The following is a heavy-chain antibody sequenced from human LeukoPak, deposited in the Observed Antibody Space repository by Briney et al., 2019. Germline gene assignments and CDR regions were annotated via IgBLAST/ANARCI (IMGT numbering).Heavy chain of an antibody. D-gene: IGHD2-2*01. CDR2: IYHSGST. CDR3: ARAGQGYCTSTSCYLSLDF. J-gene: IGHJ4*02. V-gene: IGHV4-4*02. CDR1: GGSISSSNW. Sequence: SETLSLTCAVSGGSISSSNWWSWVRQPPGKGLEWIGQIYHSGSTNYNPSLKSRVAMSIDKSKNQFSLNVNSVTAADTAVYYCARAGQGYCTSTSCYLSLDFWGQGTLVTVSS.